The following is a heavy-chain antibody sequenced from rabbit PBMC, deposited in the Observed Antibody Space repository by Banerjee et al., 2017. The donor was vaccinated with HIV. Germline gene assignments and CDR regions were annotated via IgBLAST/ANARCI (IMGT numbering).Heavy chain of an antibody. CDR3: ARDLAGVIGWNFNL. J-gene: IGHJ4*01. CDR1: GFSFSSSDW. D-gene: IGHD4-1*01. Sequence: QEQLEESGGDLVKPEGSLTLTCKASGFSFSSSDWICWVRQAPGKGLEWIACIYGGSSGSSHYATWAKGRFTISKASWTTVTLQMTSLTAADTASYFCARDLAGVIGWNFNLWGPGTLVTVS. V-gene: IGHV1S45*01. CDR2: IYGGSSGSS.